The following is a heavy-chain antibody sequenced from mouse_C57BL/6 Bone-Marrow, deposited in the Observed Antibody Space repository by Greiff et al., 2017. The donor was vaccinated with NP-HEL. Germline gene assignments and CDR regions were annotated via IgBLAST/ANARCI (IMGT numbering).Heavy chain of an antibody. J-gene: IGHJ2*01. Sequence: VMLVESGPGLVAPSQSLSITCTVSGFSLTSYSISWVRQPPGKGLEWLGVIWTGGGTNYNSALKSRLSISKDNSKSQVFLKMNSLQTDDTARYYYARNGFRYYGSSYFDYGGGGTTLTVSS. CDR1: GFSLTSYS. D-gene: IGHD1-1*01. CDR3: ARNGFRYYGSSYFDY. V-gene: IGHV2-9-1*01. CDR2: IWTGGGT.